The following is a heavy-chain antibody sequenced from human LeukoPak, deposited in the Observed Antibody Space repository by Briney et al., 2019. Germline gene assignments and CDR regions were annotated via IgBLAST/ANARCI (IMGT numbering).Heavy chain of an antibody. CDR1: GGSISSSSYY. V-gene: IGHV4-39*01. CDR2: IYYSGST. Sequence: SGTLSLTCTVSGGSISSSSYYWGWIRQPPGKGLEWIVIIYYSGSTYYNPSLKSRVTISVDTSKNQFSLKLSSVTAADTAVYYCARVVPMYSSDWYDDYWGQGTLVTVSS. J-gene: IGHJ4*02. CDR3: ARVVPMYSSDWYDDY. D-gene: IGHD6-19*01.